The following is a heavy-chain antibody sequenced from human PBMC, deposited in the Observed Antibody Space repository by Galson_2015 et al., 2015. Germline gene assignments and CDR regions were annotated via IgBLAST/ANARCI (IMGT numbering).Heavy chain of an antibody. D-gene: IGHD2-2*01. Sequence: TLSLTCTVSGASVSSGLYYWSWIRQPPGKGLEWIGYLYYSGSTYYNPSLRRRVTISVDTSKNQFSLKLSSVTAADTALYFCARNWDSSTLLGNAFDVWGQGTMVTVTS. J-gene: IGHJ3*01. CDR2: LYYSGST. CDR3: ARNWDSSTLLGNAFDV. V-gene: IGHV4-61*01. CDR1: GASVSSGLYY.